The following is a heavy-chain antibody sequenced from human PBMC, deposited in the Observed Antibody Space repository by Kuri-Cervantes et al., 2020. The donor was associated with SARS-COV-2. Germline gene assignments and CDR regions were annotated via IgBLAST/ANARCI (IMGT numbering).Heavy chain of an antibody. CDR1: GFTFSNYA. CDR2: VSSRGGGT. J-gene: IGHJ4*02. V-gene: IGHV3-23*01. D-gene: IGHD6-13*01. CDR3: AKGGPAAAGVFDY. Sequence: GESLKISCAASGFTFSNYAMNWVRQAPGKGLEWVSAVSSRGGGTYYADSVKGRFTISRDNSKNTLYLQMDSLRAEDTAVYYCAKGGPAAAGVFDYWGQGTLVTVSS.